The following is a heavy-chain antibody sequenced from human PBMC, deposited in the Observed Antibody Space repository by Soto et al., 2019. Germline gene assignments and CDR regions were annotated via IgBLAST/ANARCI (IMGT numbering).Heavy chain of an antibody. V-gene: IGHV1-69*02. CDR3: ASDYYYGSGSSMDIFDY. Sequence: QVQLVQSGAEVKKPGSSVKVSCKASGFTFSTYTITWVRQAPGQGLEWMGKIIPIVDIANYAQKFQGRVTVTADKSTSTAYMELSSLRSEDTAVYSCASDYYYGSGSSMDIFDYWGQGTLVTVSS. CDR1: GFTFSTYT. J-gene: IGHJ4*02. D-gene: IGHD3-10*01. CDR2: IIPIVDIA.